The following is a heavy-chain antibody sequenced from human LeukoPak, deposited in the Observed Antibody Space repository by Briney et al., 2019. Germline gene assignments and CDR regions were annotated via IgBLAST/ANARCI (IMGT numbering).Heavy chain of an antibody. D-gene: IGHD3-16*01. CDR2: ISSSSSYI. V-gene: IGHV3-21*01. CDR3: ARVSPVKGEDY. Sequence: GGSLRLSCAASGFTFSIYSMNWVRQAPGKGLEWVSSISSSSSYIYYADSVKGRFTISRDNAKNSLYLQMNSLRAEDTAVYYCARVSPVKGEDYWGQGTLVTVSS. CDR1: GFTFSIYS. J-gene: IGHJ4*02.